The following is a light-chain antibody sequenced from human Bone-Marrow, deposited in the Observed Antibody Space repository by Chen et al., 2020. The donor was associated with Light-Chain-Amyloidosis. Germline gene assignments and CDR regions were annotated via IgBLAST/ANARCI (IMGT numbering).Light chain of an antibody. CDR3: QVWDRSSDHPV. J-gene: IGLJ3*02. CDR2: DDS. V-gene: IGLV3-21*02. Sequence: YVLTQPSSVSVAPGQTATIACGGNNIESTSVHWYQQTTGQAPLVVVYDDSYRPSGIPERLSGSNSGHTATLTISRVEAGDEADYYCQVWDRSSDHPVFGGGTKLTVL. CDR1: NIESTS.